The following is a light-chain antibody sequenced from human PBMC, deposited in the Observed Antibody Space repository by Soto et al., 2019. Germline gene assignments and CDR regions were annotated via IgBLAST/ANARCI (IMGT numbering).Light chain of an antibody. J-gene: IGLJ2*01. CDR1: SSNIGAGYD. CDR2: GNS. Sequence: QAVVTQPPSVSGAPGQRVTISCTGSSSNIGAGYDVHWYQQLPGTAPKHLIYGNSNRPSGVPDRFSGSKSGTSASLAITGLQAEDEADYYCQSYDSSLSGSTVFGGGTKLTVL. CDR3: QSYDSSLSGSTV. V-gene: IGLV1-40*01.